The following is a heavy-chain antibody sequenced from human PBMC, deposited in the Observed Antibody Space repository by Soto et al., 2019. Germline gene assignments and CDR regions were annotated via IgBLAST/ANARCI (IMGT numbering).Heavy chain of an antibody. CDR1: GFTFSNYA. CDR3: AKFFVETGSNSGWPWSFHY. CDR2: ISGSGGTT. J-gene: IGHJ4*02. Sequence: EVQLLESGGGLVQPGRSLRLSCAASGFTFSNYAMCWVRQAPGQGLDWVSAISGSGGTTYYADSVKGRFTISRYNSKTTLFLQMNSLRAEDAAVYYCAKFFVETGSNSGWPWSFHYWGQGTLVTVSS. D-gene: IGHD6-25*01. V-gene: IGHV3-23*01.